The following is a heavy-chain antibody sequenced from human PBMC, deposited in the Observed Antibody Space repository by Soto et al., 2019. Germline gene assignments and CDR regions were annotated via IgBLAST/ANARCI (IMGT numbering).Heavy chain of an antibody. J-gene: IGHJ4*02. D-gene: IGHD3-22*01. V-gene: IGHV3-9*01. CDR3: AKDRGYDSSGYLTNDFDY. CDR1: GFTFDDYA. CDR2: ISWNSGSI. Sequence: PGGSLRLSCAASGFTFDDYAMHWVRQAPGKGLEWVSGISWNSGSIGYADSVKGRFTISRDNAKNSLYLQMNSLRAEDTALYYCAKDRGYDSSGYLTNDFDYWGQGTLVTVSS.